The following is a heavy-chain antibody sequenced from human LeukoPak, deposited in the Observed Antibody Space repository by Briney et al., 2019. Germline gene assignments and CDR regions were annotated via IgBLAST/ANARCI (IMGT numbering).Heavy chain of an antibody. D-gene: IGHD2-15*01. Sequence: SGGSLRLSCAASGFTFSSYWVHCVRQAPGKGLVWVSRINEDGSRTDYADFVKGRFTISRDNSKNTLSLQMNSLRAEDTAVYYCARDAYCSGGSYYHFDCWGQGTLVTVSS. V-gene: IGHV3-74*01. CDR1: GFTFSSYW. J-gene: IGHJ4*02. CDR2: INEDGSRT. CDR3: ARDAYCSGGSYYHFDC.